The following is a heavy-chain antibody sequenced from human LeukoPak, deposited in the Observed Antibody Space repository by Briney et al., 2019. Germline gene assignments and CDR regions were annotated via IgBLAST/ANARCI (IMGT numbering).Heavy chain of an antibody. V-gene: IGHV4-59*01. CDR2: IYYSGST. D-gene: IGHD6-19*01. Sequence: KPSETLSLTCTVSGGSISSYYWSWIRQPPGKGLEWIGYIYYSGSTNYNPSLKSRVTISVDTSKNQFSLKLSSVTAADTAVYYCARVGRQWLGYYYYGMDVWGQGTTVTVSS. CDR1: GGSISSYY. J-gene: IGHJ6*02. CDR3: ARVGRQWLGYYYYGMDV.